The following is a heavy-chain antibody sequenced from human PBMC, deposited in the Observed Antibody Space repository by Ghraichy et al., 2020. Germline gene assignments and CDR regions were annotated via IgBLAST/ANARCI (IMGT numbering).Heavy chain of an antibody. J-gene: IGHJ4*02. CDR1: GGSISRSNFY. V-gene: IGHV4-39*01. Sequence: GSLRLSCTVSGGSISRSNFYWGWIHQPPGKGLEWIASNSYTGHTYYNPSLKSRVTISVDTSRNQFSLKLSSLTAADTAVYYCARHVGAAYFDYWGQGTLVPVSS. CDR2: NSYTGHT. CDR3: ARHVGAAYFDY. D-gene: IGHD1-26*01.